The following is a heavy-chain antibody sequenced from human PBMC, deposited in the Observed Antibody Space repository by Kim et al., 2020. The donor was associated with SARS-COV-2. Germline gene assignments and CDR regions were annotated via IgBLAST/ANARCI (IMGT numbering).Heavy chain of an antibody. CDR2: ISYDGSNK. CDR3: AKDPSQWLVLGYYYGMDV. CDR1: GFTFSSYG. J-gene: IGHJ6*02. V-gene: IGHV3-30*18. Sequence: GGSLRLSCAASGFTFSSYGMHWVRQAPGKGLEWVAVISYDGSNKYYADSVKGRFTISRDNSKNTLYLQMNSLRAEDTAVYYCAKDPSQWLVLGYYYGMDVWGQGTTVTVSS. D-gene: IGHD6-19*01.